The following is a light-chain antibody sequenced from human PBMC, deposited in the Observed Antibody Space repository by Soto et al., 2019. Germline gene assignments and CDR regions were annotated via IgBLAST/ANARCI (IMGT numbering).Light chain of an antibody. CDR3: QSYDSSFPVV. V-gene: IGLV1-40*01. Sequence: QSALTQPPSVSGAPGQRVTISCTGSSSNIGAGYDVHWYQQLPGTAPKLLIYGNSNRPSGVPDRFSGSKSGTSASLAITGLQAEDEADCYCQSYDSSFPVVFGGGTKLTVL. CDR2: GNS. CDR1: SSNIGAGYD. J-gene: IGLJ2*01.